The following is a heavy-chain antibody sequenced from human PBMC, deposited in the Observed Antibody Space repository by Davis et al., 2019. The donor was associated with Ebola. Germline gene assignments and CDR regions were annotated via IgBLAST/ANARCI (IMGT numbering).Heavy chain of an antibody. V-gene: IGHV1-18*01. Sequence: AASVKVSCKASGYTFTSYGISWVRQAPGQGLEWVGWISASNGNTNYAQKVQGSVTMTTDTSTSTAYMELRSLRSDDTAVYYCARSTGYYDSSGYPYYFDYWGQGTLVTVSS. J-gene: IGHJ4*02. CDR1: GYTFTSYG. D-gene: IGHD3-22*01. CDR3: ARSTGYYDSSGYPYYFDY. CDR2: ISASNGNT.